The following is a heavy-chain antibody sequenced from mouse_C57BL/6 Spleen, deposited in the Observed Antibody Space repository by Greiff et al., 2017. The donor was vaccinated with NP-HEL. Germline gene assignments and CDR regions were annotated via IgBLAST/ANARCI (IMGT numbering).Heavy chain of an antibody. D-gene: IGHD1-1*01. CDR2: INPNNGGT. V-gene: IGHV1-26*01. J-gene: IGHJ2*01. Sequence: VQLQQSGPELVKPGASVKISCKASGYTFTDYYMNWVKQSHGKSLEWIGDINPNNGGTSYNQKFKGKATLTVDKSSSTAYMELRSLTSEDSAVYYCARNTVVAPHFDDWGQGTTLTVSS. CDR3: ARNTVVAPHFDD. CDR1: GYTFTDYY.